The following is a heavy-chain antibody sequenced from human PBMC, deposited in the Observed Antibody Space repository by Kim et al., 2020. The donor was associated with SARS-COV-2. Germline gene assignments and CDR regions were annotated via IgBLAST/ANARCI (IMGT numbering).Heavy chain of an antibody. CDR3: AGGMVRGVITRFDY. CDR2: IIPIFGTA. J-gene: IGHJ4*02. CDR1: GGTFSSYA. V-gene: IGHV1-69*13. D-gene: IGHD3-10*01. Sequence: SVKVSCKASGGTFSSYAISWVRQAPGQGLEWMGGIIPIFGTANYAQKFQGRVTITADESTSTAYMELSSLRSEDTAVYYCAGGMVRGVITRFDYWGQGTLVTVSS.